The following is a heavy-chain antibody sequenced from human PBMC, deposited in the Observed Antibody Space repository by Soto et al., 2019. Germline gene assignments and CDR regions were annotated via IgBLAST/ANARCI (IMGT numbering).Heavy chain of an antibody. CDR3: AKIGGYGVWDHFQH. D-gene: IGHD3-16*01. J-gene: IGHJ1*01. Sequence: GGSLRLSCAASGFTFSTYAMSWVRQAPGKGLEWVSGISGSGGSTYYADSAKGRFTISRDNSKNTLYLQMNSLRAEDTAVYYCAKIGGYGVWDHFQHWGQGTLVTVSS. CDR1: GFTFSTYA. V-gene: IGHV3-23*01. CDR2: ISGSGGST.